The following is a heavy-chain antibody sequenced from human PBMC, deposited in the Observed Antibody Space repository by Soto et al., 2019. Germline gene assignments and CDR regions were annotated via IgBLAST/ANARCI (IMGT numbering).Heavy chain of an antibody. V-gene: IGHV3-43*01. D-gene: IGHD2-21*01. CDR2: ISWDGGST. CDR3: AKDPGCFLAWYGMDV. J-gene: IGHJ6*02. Sequence: EVQLVESGGVVVQPGGSLRLSCAASGFTFDDYTMHWVRQAPGKGLEWVSLISWDGGSTYYADSVKGRFTISRDNSKNSLYLQMNSLRTEDTALYYCAKDPGCFLAWYGMDVWGQGTTVTVSS. CDR1: GFTFDDYT.